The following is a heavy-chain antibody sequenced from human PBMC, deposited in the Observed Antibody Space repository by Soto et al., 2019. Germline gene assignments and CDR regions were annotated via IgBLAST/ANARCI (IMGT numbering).Heavy chain of an antibody. Sequence: QVQLVQSGAEVKKPGSSVKVSCKASGGTFSSYAVSWVRRAPGQGLEWMGGIIPMFGTAKSAQKFQGRVTITADESTSTVYMELSSLRSEDTAVYYCARGRPLRKFYYYGMDVWCPGTTGTVSS. D-gene: IGHD3-16*01. CDR3: ARGRPLRKFYYYGMDV. J-gene: IGHJ6*02. CDR1: GGTFSSYA. V-gene: IGHV1-69*01. CDR2: IIPMFGTA.